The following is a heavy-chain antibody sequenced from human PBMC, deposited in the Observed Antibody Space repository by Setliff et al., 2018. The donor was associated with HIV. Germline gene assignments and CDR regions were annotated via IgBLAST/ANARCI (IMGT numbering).Heavy chain of an antibody. CDR2: IYFDGSNS. J-gene: IGHJ4*02. D-gene: IGHD1-1*01. CDR1: GFIFSNYV. Sequence: GGSLRLSCAASGFIFSNYVMHWVRQTPGKGLEWVSFIYFDGSNSDYADSVKGRFTISRDNTKNLVYLQMSVLRAEDTATYYCARESTTLNPPIPFDCWGQGTLVTVSS. CDR3: ARESTTLNPPIPFDC. V-gene: IGHV3-33*01.